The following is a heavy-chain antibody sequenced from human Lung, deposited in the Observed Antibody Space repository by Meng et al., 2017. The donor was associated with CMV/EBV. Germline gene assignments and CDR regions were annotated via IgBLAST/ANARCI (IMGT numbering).Heavy chain of an antibody. V-gene: IGHV3-13*01. Sequence: GGXXRLSCTASGFTFSTYDFHWVRQPTGKGLEWVSSIGTVGDTYSIGSVKGRFIISREDAKNSVYLQMNGLRDGDTGLYYCARARSPTHFDYWGQGARVTVYS. CDR1: GFTFSTYD. CDR2: IGTVGDT. J-gene: IGHJ4*02. CDR3: ARARSPTHFDY.